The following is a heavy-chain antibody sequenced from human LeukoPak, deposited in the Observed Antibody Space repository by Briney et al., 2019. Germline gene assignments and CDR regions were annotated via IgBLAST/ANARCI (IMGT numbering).Heavy chain of an antibody. V-gene: IGHV3-7*01. D-gene: IGHD3-3*01. J-gene: IGHJ3*02. Sequence: GGSLRLSCAASGFTFSSNWLSWVRQAPGKGPEWVANRKQDGSEKYYVDSVKGRFTISRDNAKNSLYLQMNSLRAEDTAVYYCARDAFSRISVFGVVSDAFDIWGQGTMVTVSS. CDR1: GFTFSSNW. CDR3: ARDAFSRISVFGVVSDAFDI. CDR2: RKQDGSEK.